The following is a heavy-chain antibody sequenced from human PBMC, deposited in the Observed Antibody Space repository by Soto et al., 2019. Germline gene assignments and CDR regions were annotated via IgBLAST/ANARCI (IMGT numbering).Heavy chain of an antibody. J-gene: IGHJ6*02. D-gene: IGHD3-3*01. Sequence: SETLSLTCAVSGGSISSGGYSWSWIRQPPGKGLEWIGYIYHSGSTYYNPSLKSRVTISVDRSKNQFSLKLSSVTAADTAVYYCARERYYDFWSGYPSSSPGMRLDVWGQGTTVTVSS. CDR2: IYHSGST. CDR3: ARERYYDFWSGYPSSSPGMRLDV. V-gene: IGHV4-30-2*01. CDR1: GGSISSGGYS.